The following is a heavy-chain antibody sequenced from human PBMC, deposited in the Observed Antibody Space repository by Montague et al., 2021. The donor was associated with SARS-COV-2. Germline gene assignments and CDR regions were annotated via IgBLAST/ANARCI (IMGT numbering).Heavy chain of an antibody. J-gene: IGHJ3*02. CDR2: IYHGGTT. Sequence: SETLSLTCIVSGDSFSGYYWSWIRQPPGKGLEWIGYIYHGGTTNXNPXLKSRVTMSLDTSEKQFSLRLSSVTAADTAVYYCARTFLEATMSPPHAFDIWGQGTLGTVPS. CDR3: ARTFLEATMSPPHAFDI. CDR1: GDSFSGYY. V-gene: IGHV4-59*01. D-gene: IGHD3-3*01.